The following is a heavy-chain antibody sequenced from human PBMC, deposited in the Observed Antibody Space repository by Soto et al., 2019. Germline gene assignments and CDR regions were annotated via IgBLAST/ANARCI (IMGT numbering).Heavy chain of an antibody. CDR2: ISSSSSCI. D-gene: IGHD3-3*01. J-gene: IGHJ4*02. Sequence: GGSLRLSCAASGFTFSSYSMNWVRQAPGKGLEWVSSISSSSSCIYYADSVKGRFTISRDNAKNSLYLQMNSLRAEDTAVYYCARDRDDFWSGYYANFDYWGQGTLVTVSS. V-gene: IGHV3-21*01. CDR3: ARDRDDFWSGYYANFDY. CDR1: GFTFSSYS.